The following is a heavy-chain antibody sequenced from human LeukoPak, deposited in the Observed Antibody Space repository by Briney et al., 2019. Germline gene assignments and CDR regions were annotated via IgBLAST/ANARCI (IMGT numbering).Heavy chain of an antibody. Sequence: GGSLRLSCAASGFTFSSYNMNWVRQAPGKGLEWVSYISSSSSTIYYADSVKGRFTISRDNAKNSLYLQMNSLRAEDTAVYYCARARGLLDYWGQGTLVTVSS. CDR2: ISSSSSTI. D-gene: IGHD2-15*01. V-gene: IGHV3-48*01. CDR3: ARARGLLDY. CDR1: GFTFSSYN. J-gene: IGHJ4*02.